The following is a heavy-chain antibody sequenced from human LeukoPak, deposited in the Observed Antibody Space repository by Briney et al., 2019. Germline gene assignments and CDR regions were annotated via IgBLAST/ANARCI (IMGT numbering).Heavy chain of an antibody. CDR3: ARGEQGSSFDY. CDR2: MNPNSGNT. V-gene: IGHV1-8*01. J-gene: IGHJ4*02. Sequence: ASVKVSCKASGYTFTSYDINWVRQATGQGLEWMGWMNPNSGNTGYAQKLEGRVTLTTDKSTSTVYMELRSLRSDDTAVYYCARGEQGSSFDYWGQGTLVTVSS. CDR1: GYTFTSYD. D-gene: IGHD1/OR15-1a*01.